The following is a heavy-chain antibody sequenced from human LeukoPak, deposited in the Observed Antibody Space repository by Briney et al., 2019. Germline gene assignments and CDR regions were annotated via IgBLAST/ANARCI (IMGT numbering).Heavy chain of an antibody. Sequence: PSETLSLTCTVSGGSISLYYWSWLRQPPGKGLEWIGYMHYSGRTNYNPSLKSRVTISVDTSKNQFSLKLSSVTAADTAVYYCARDASGLHAFDIWGLGTMVTVSS. J-gene: IGHJ3*02. CDR3: ARDASGLHAFDI. CDR1: GGSISLYY. D-gene: IGHD6-19*01. CDR2: MHYSGRT. V-gene: IGHV4-59*12.